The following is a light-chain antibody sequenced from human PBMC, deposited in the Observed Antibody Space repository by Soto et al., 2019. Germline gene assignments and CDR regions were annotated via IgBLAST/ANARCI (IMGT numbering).Light chain of an antibody. CDR1: SSDVGAYDY. J-gene: IGLJ1*01. Sequence: QSALTQPASVSGSPGQSITISCTGTSSDVGAYDYVSWYQQHPCEVPKLMIFDVSDRPSGVSNRFSGSKSGNTASLTISGLQAEDEADYYCSSFTTSTSYVFGTGTKLTVL. CDR3: SSFTTSTSYV. CDR2: DVS. V-gene: IGLV2-14*03.